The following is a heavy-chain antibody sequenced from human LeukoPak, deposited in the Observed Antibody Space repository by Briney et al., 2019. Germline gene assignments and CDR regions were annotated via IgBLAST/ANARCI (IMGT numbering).Heavy chain of an antibody. Sequence: PGGSLRLSCAASGFTFDEFAMHWVRHAPGKGLGWVAGIHWISESLGYADSVRGRFTISRDNANNSLYLQMSSLRAEDTALYYCAKNIGGSYASYYYFGMDVWGQGTAVTVSS. CDR2: IHWISESL. V-gene: IGHV3-9*01. J-gene: IGHJ6*02. CDR1: GFTFDEFA. CDR3: AKNIGGSYASYYYFGMDV. D-gene: IGHD1-26*01.